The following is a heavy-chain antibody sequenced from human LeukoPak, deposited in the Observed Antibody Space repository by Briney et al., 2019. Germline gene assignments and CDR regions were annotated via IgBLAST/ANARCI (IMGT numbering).Heavy chain of an antibody. CDR3: ARGAQWFDY. CDR1: GFTFSSSS. V-gene: IGHV3-21*01. J-gene: IGHJ4*02. CDR2: ISSTSDHI. Sequence: GGSLRLSCAASGFTFSSSSMNWVRQAPGKGLEWVSSISSTSDHIYYADSLKGRFTIYRDNAKNSLYPQMNSLRAEDTAVYYCARGAQWFDYWGQGTLVTVSS. D-gene: IGHD6-19*01.